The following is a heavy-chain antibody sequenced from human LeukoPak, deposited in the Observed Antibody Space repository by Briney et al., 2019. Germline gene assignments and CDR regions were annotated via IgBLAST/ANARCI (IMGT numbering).Heavy chain of an antibody. CDR1: GFTFSSYA. J-gene: IGHJ6*02. V-gene: IGHV3-23*01. D-gene: IGHD2-2*01. Sequence: GGSLRLSCAASGFTFSSYAMSWVRQAPGKGLEWVSAISGSGGSTYYADSVKGRFTISRDNSKNTLYLQMNSLRAEDTAVYYCAKGSVVPAARSVYYYYYGMDVWGQGTTVTVSS. CDR3: AKGSVVPAARSVYYYYYGMDV. CDR2: ISGSGGST.